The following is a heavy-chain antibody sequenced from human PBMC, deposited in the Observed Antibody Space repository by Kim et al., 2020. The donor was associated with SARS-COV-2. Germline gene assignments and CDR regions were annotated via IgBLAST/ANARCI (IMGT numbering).Heavy chain of an antibody. D-gene: IGHD2-21*02. CDR2: IYPGYSDT. Sequence: GESLEISCKGSGYSFTSYWIGWVRQMPGKGLEWMGIIYPGYSDTRYSPSFQGQVTISADKSISTAYLQWSSLKASDTAMYYCARNGGNSNYYYYYGMDVWGQGTTVTVSS. J-gene: IGHJ6*02. CDR1: GYSFTSYW. CDR3: ARNGGNSNYYYYYGMDV. V-gene: IGHV5-51*01.